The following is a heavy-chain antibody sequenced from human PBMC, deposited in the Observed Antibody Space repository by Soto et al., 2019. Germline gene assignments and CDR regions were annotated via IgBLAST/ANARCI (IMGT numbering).Heavy chain of an antibody. Sequence: ASVKVSCKASGYTFTGYYMHWVRQAPGQGLEWMGWINPNSGGTNYAQKFQGWVTMTRDTSISTAYMELSRLRSDDTAVYYCARAPFGDCSSTRCFTFGYWGQGTLVTVSS. D-gene: IGHD2-2*03. CDR1: GYTFTGYY. CDR2: INPNSGGT. CDR3: ARAPFGDCSSTRCFTFGY. J-gene: IGHJ4*02. V-gene: IGHV1-2*04.